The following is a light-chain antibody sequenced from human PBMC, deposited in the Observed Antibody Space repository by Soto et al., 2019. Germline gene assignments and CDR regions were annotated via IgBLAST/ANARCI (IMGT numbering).Light chain of an antibody. CDR3: ATWDDRLTGWV. V-gene: IGLV1-40*01. Sequence: QSVLTQPPSVSGAPGQRVTISCTGSSSNIGAGYDVHWYQQLPGTAPKLLIYTNNQRPSGVPDRFFGSKSGTSASLAISGLQSEDEADYYCATWDDRLTGWVFGGGTQLTVL. CDR1: SSNIGAGYD. CDR2: TNN. J-gene: IGLJ3*02.